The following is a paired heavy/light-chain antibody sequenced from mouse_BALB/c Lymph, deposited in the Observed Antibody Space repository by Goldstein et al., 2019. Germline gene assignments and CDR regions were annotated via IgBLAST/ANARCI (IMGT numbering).Light chain of an antibody. J-gene: IGKJ1*01. CDR3: QQHNEYPWT. CDR2: SGS. V-gene: IGKV16-104*01. CDR1: KSISKY. Sequence: DVQITQSPSYLAASPGETITINCRASKSISKYLAWYQEKPGKTNKLLIYSGSTLQSGIPSRFSGSGSGTDFTLTISSLEPEDFAMYYCQQHNEYPWTFGGGTKLEIK.
Heavy chain of an antibody. V-gene: IGHV1-55*01. J-gene: IGHJ3*01. CDR3: ARGAAWFAY. CDR1: GYNFTSYW. Sequence: QVQLQQPGAELVKPGTSVKLSCKASGYNFTSYWINWVKLRPGQGLEWIGDIYPGSGSTNYNEKFKSKATLTVDTSSSTAYMQLSSLASEDSALYYCARGAAWFAYWGQGTLVTVSA. CDR2: IYPGSGST.